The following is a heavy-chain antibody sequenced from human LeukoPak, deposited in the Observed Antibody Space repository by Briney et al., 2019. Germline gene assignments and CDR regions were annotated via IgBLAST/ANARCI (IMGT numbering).Heavy chain of an antibody. D-gene: IGHD6-13*01. CDR3: ANAPGRVAAAGTGY. J-gene: IGHJ4*02. V-gene: IGHV3-30*02. Sequence: GGSLRLSCAASGFTFSSYAMHWVRQAPGKGLEWVAFIRYDGSNKYYADSVKGRFTISRDNSKNTLYLQMNSLRAEDTAVYYCANAPGRVAAAGTGYWGQGTLVTVSS. CDR2: IRYDGSNK. CDR1: GFTFSSYA.